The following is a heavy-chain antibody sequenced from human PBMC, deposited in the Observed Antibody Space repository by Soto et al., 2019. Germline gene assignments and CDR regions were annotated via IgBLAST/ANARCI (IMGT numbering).Heavy chain of an antibody. D-gene: IGHD2-15*01. CDR3: ARLYCSGGSCYPAGDYYYGMDV. J-gene: IGHJ6*02. V-gene: IGHV4-39*01. Sequence: QLQLQESGPGLVKPSETLSLTCTVSGGSISSSSYYWGWIRQPPGKGLEWIGSIYYSGSTYYNPSLKSRVTISVDTSQNQFSLKLSSVTAADTAVYYCARLYCSGGSCYPAGDYYYGMDVWGQGTTVTVSS. CDR1: GGSISSSSYY. CDR2: IYYSGST.